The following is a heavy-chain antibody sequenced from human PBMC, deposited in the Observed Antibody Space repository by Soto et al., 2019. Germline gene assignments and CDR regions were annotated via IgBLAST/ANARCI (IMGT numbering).Heavy chain of an antibody. Sequence: SETLSLTCTVSGGSISSSSYYWGWIRQPPGKGLEWIGSIYYSGSTYYNPSLKSRVTISVDTSKNQFSLKLSSVTAADTAVYYCARRLRITMVRGVIIDKAWFDYWGQGTLVTVSS. CDR1: GGSISSSSYY. D-gene: IGHD3-10*01. CDR2: IYYSGST. J-gene: IGHJ4*02. V-gene: IGHV4-39*01. CDR3: ARRLRITMVRGVIIDKAWFDY.